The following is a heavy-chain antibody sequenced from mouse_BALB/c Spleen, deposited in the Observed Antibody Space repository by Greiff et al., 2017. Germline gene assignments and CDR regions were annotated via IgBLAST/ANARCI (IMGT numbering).Heavy chain of an antibody. D-gene: IGHD2-4*01. Sequence: EVKLVESGGGLVQPKGSLKLSCAASGFTFNTYAMNWVRQAPGKGLEWVARIRSKSNNYATYYADSVKDRFTISRDDSQSMLYLQMNNLKTEDTAMYYCVRHTMIYAMDYWGQGTSVTVSS. CDR3: VRHTMIYAMDY. CDR2: IRSKSNNYAT. V-gene: IGHV10-1*02. CDR1: GFTFNTYA. J-gene: IGHJ4*01.